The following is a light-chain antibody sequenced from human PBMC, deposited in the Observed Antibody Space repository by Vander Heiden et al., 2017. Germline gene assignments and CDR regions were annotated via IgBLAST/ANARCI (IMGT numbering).Light chain of an antibody. CDR3: CSYAGSSTFYV. J-gene: IGLJ1*01. V-gene: IGLV2-23*02. CDR2: EVS. Sequence: QSALTQPASVSGSPGQSITTSCTGTSSDVGSYNLVPWYQQHPGKAPKLMIYEVSKRPSGVSNRFSGSKSGNTASLTISGLQAEDEADYYCCSYAGSSTFYVFGTGTKVTVL. CDR1: SSDVGSYNL.